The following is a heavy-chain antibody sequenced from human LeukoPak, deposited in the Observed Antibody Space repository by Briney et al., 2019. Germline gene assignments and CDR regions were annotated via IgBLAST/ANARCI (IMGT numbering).Heavy chain of an antibody. CDR3: AKAGRPYYYYYYMDV. J-gene: IGHJ6*03. CDR1: GFTFSSYG. V-gene: IGHV3-23*01. Sequence: QPGGSLRLSCAASGFTFSSYGMGWVRQAPGKGLEWVSSISGSGSTTYYADSVKGRFTISRDNSKNTLYLQMNSLRAEDTAVYYCAKAGRPYYYYYYMDVWGKGTTVTVSS. CDR2: ISGSGSTT.